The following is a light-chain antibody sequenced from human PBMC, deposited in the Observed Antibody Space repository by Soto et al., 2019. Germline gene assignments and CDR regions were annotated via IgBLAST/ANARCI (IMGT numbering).Light chain of an antibody. CDR1: QGISSY. V-gene: IGKV1-8*01. Sequence: AIRMTQSPSSLSASTGDIVTITCRASQGISSYLAWYQQKPGKAPKLLIYAASTLQSGVPSRFSGSGSGTDFTLTISCLQSEDFATYYCQQYYSYPTWTFGQGTKVEIK. CDR3: QQYYSYPTWT. CDR2: AAS. J-gene: IGKJ1*01.